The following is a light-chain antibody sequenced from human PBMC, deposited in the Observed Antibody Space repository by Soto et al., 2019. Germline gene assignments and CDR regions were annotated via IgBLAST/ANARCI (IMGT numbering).Light chain of an antibody. CDR1: SNDVGGYKF. V-gene: IGLV2-8*01. CDR2: EVS. J-gene: IGLJ3*02. CDR3: SSYAGGRSLV. Sequence: QSALTQPPSASGSPGQSVTISCTGTSNDVGGYKFVSWHQHHPGKAPKLIIYEVSERPSGVPDRFSGSKSGNTASLTVSGLQAEDDADYYCSSYAGGRSLVFGGGTKLTVL.